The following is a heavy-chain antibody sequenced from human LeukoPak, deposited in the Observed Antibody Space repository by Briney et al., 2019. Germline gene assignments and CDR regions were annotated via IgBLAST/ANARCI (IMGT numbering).Heavy chain of an antibody. CDR1: GFTFDDYA. Sequence: GRSLGLSCAASGFTFDDYAMHWVRQAPGKGLEWVSGISWNSGSIGYADSVKGRYTISRDNAKNSLYLQMNSLRAEDTALYYCAKDASGSYSGFDYWGQGTLVTVSS. CDR3: AKDASGSYSGFDY. CDR2: ISWNSGSI. V-gene: IGHV3-9*01. J-gene: IGHJ4*02. D-gene: IGHD1-26*01.